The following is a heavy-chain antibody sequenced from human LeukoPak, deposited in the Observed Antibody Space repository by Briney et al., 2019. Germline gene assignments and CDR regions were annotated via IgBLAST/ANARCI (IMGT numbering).Heavy chain of an antibody. CDR1: GFTVSSNE. D-gene: IGHD3-10*01. V-gene: IGHV3-53*01. J-gene: IGHJ6*03. CDR2: IYSGGST. Sequence: GGSLRLSCAASGFTVSSNEMSWVRQAPGKGLEWVSVIYSGGSTYYADSVKGRFTISRDNSKNTLYLQMNSLRAEDTAVYYCASGSGSYRTPYYYMDVWGTGTTVTVSS. CDR3: ASGSGSYRTPYYYMDV.